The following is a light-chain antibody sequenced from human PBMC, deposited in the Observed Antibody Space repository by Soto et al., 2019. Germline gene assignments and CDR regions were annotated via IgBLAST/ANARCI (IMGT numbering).Light chain of an antibody. J-gene: IGKJ2*01. V-gene: IGKV3-15*01. Sequence: EIVMTQSPATLSVSPGERATLSCRASQSVSSNLAWYQQKPGQAPRLLIYGASTRATGIPARFSGSGSGTEFTLTISSLQSEDFAVYYCQQYGSYTFGQGTKLEIK. CDR3: QQYGSYT. CDR1: QSVSSN. CDR2: GAS.